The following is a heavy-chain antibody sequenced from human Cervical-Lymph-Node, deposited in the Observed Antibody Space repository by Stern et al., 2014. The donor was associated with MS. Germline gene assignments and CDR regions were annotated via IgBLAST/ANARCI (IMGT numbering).Heavy chain of an antibody. J-gene: IGHJ3*02. CDR3: ATSTASDAFDI. CDR2: VWNDGSKE. Sequence: VHLVESGGGVVQPGRSLRLSCVASGLTFSTSVMHWVRHAPGKGLEWVAVVWNDGSKEHFTESVKGRFSTSRDTAKNTLHLQMSSLRAEDTAVYFCATSTASDAFDIWGQGTLVTVSS. CDR1: GLTFSTSV. V-gene: IGHV3-33*01. D-gene: IGHD2/OR15-2a*01.